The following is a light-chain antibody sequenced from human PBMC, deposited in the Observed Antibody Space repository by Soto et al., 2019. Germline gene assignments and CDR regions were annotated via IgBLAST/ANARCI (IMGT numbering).Light chain of an antibody. CDR3: SSYTSSSTLYV. V-gene: IGLV2-14*01. J-gene: IGLJ1*01. CDR2: EVS. Sequence: QSVLTQPASVSGSPGQSITISCTGTSSDVGGYNYVSWYQQHPGKAPKLMIYEVSNRPSGVSNRFSGSKSGNTASLTISGLQSEDAADYYCSSYTSSSTLYVFGTGTKLTDL. CDR1: SSDVGGYNY.